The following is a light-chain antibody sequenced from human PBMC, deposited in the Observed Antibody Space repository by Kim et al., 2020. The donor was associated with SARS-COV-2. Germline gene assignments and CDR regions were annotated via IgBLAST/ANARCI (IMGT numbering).Light chain of an antibody. CDR2: KAS. CDR1: QSVPTW. Sequence: DIQMTQSPSTLSASVGDSVTITCRASQSVPTWLAWYQQKPGKAPNLLIYKASSLQSGVPSRFSGSGSGTEFTLTISSLQPDDFGTYYCQQYNDFPYTFGQGTKLEI. V-gene: IGKV1-5*03. J-gene: IGKJ2*01. CDR3: QQYNDFPYT.